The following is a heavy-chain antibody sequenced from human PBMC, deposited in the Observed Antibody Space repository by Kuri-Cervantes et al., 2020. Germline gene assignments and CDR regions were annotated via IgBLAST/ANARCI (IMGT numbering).Heavy chain of an antibody. CDR1: GFTFSGSA. CDR3: AKGFDY. J-gene: IGHJ4*02. CDR2: IRSKANSYAT. V-gene: IGHV3-73*01. Sequence: GESLKISCAASGFTFSGSAMHWVRQASGKGLEWVGRIRSKANSYATAYAASVKGRFTISRDDSKNTAYLQMNSLRAEDTALYYCAKGFDYWGQGTLVTVSS.